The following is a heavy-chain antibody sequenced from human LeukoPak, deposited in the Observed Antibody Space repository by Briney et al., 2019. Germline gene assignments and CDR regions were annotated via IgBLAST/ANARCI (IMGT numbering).Heavy chain of an antibody. CDR2: ITWDGATS. CDR1: GFTFDDYA. CDR3: SKDRDSTGYFHYFDS. Sequence: GGSLRLSCAASGFTFDDYAMHWVRQAPGKGLEWVSLITWDGATSDYADSVKGRFTISRDNSKNSLYLQMDSLKTADTAFYYCSKDRDSTGYFHYFDSWGQGTLVTVSS. D-gene: IGHD3-22*01. J-gene: IGHJ4*02. V-gene: IGHV3-43D*03.